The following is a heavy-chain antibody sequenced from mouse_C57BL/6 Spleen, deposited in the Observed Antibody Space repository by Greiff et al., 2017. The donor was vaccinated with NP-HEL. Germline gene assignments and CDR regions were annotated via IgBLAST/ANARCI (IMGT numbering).Heavy chain of an antibody. CDR3: ARSYAYFDY. CDR2: IDPSDSYT. J-gene: IGHJ2*01. V-gene: IGHV1-50*01. D-gene: IGHD6-5*01. Sequence: VQLHQPGAELVKPGASVKLSCKASGYTFTSYWMQWVKQRPGQGLEWIGEIDPSDSYTNYNQKFKGKATLTVDTSSSTAYMQLSSLTSEDSAVYYCARSYAYFDYWGKGTTLTVSS. CDR1: GYTFTSYW.